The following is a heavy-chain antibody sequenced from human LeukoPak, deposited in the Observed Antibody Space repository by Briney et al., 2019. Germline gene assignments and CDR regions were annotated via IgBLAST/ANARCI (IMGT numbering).Heavy chain of an antibody. CDR3: ARRMTWRGPANYYYYGMDV. CDR2: IYYSGST. Sequence: SETLSLTCTVSGASISGYYWTWIRQPPGKGLEWIGYIYYSGSTNYNPSLKSRVTISVDTSKNQFSLKLSSVTAADTAVYYCARRMTWRGPANYYYYGMDVWGQGTTVTVSS. D-gene: IGHD2-15*01. J-gene: IGHJ6*02. V-gene: IGHV4-59*08. CDR1: GASISGYY.